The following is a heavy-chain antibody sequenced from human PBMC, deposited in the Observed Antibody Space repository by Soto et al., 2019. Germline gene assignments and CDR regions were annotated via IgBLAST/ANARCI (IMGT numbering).Heavy chain of an antibody. CDR3: ARSYYGSGSYSSHFDY. CDR2: TYYRSRWYN. CDR1: GDSVSSNSAA. J-gene: IGHJ4*02. D-gene: IGHD3-10*01. Sequence: SQTLSLTCAISGDSVSSNSAAWNWIRLSPSRGLEWLARTYYRSRWYNDYAVSVRSRITINPDTSKNQFSLQLNSVTPEDTAVYYCARSYYGSGSYSSHFDYWGQGTLVTVSS. V-gene: IGHV6-1*01.